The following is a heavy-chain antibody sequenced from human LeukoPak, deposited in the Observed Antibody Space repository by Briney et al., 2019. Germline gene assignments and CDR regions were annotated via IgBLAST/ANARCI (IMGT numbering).Heavy chain of an antibody. Sequence: ASVKVSCKASGYTFTGYYMHWVRQAPGQGLEWMGWINPNSGGTNFAQNFQGRVTMTRDTSISTAYMELSRLRSDDTAIYYRARRYAIKLYYYGMDVWGQGTTVTVSS. D-gene: IGHD2-8*01. CDR3: ARRYAIKLYYYGMDV. J-gene: IGHJ6*02. CDR2: INPNSGGT. V-gene: IGHV1-2*02. CDR1: GYTFTGYY.